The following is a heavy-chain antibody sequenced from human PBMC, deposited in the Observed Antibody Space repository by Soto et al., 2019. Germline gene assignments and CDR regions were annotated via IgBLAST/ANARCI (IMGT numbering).Heavy chain of an antibody. CDR2: INYSGST. Sequence: SETLSLTCTVSGGSIGSSSNYWGWIRQPPGKGLEWIGKINYSGSTNYNPSLKSRVTISVDTSKNQFSLKLSSVTAADTAVYYCARGVLYYYYYYYMDVWGKGTTVTVSS. CDR3: ARGVLYYYYYYYMDV. V-gene: IGHV4-39*07. J-gene: IGHJ6*03. CDR1: GGSIGSSSNY. D-gene: IGHD2-8*01.